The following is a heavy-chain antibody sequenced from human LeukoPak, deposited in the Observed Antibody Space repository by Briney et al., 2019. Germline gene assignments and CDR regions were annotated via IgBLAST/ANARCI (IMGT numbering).Heavy chain of an antibody. CDR2: IKSKTDGGTT. J-gene: IGHJ4*02. V-gene: IGHV3-15*01. D-gene: IGHD3-10*01. CDR1: GFTFSNAW. CDR3: TTIITMVRGVPDY. Sequence: PGGSLRLSCAASGFTFSNAWMSWVRQAPGKGLEWVGRIKSKTDGGTTDYAAPVKGRFTISRDDSKNTLYLQMNSLKTEDTAVYYCTTIITMVRGVPDYWGQGTLVTVSS.